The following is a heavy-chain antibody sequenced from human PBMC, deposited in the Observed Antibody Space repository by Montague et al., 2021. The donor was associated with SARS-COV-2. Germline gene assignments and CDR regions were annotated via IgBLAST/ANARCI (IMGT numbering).Heavy chain of an antibody. Sequence: SKTLSLTCTVSGGSISSYYWSWIRQPPGKGLQWIGYIYNNGSTNCNTSLKSRVTLSIDTSKNQFSLKLTSVTAADTAVYYCARGGGDSADYYYYAMDVWGQGTTVTVSS. J-gene: IGHJ6*02. CDR2: IYNNGST. CDR1: GGSISSYY. V-gene: IGHV4-59*01. CDR3: ARGGGDSADYYYYAMDV. D-gene: IGHD2-21*02.